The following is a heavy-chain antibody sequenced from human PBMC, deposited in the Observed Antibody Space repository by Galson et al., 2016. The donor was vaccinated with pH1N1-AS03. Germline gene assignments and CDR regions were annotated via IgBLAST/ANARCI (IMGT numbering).Heavy chain of an antibody. CDR2: VYYSGTP. CDR3: ARTGSNGWYYFDS. V-gene: IGHV4-59*01. CDR1: GGSMSGYY. Sequence: LSLTCTVSGGSMSGYYWSWIRQSPERGLEWIGCVYYSGTPTYNPSLKSQVTISVDTSKNQSSLKLSSVTAADTAVYFCARTGSNGWYYFDSWGQGALVTVSS. D-gene: IGHD6-19*01. J-gene: IGHJ4*02.